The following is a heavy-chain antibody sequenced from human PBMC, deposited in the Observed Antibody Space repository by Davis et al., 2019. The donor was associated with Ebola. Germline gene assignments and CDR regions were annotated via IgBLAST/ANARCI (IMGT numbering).Heavy chain of an antibody. Sequence: GGSLRLSCPASGFSFSSYWLSWVRQAPGKGLEWVANINQDGSDQQYVGSVKGRFTVSRGNAKNSLYLQLNSLRAEDTAMYYCSRLRRAEAENYWGQGTLVTVSS. CDR3: SRLRRAEAENY. V-gene: IGHV3-7*03. CDR2: INQDGSDQ. D-gene: IGHD1-14*01. CDR1: GFSFSSYW. J-gene: IGHJ4*02.